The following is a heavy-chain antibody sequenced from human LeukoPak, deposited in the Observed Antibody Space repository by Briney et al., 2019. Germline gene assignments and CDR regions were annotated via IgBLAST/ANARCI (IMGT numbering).Heavy chain of an antibody. J-gene: IGHJ3*02. CDR1: GGSFSGYY. CDR3: ARYLELHRGDAFDI. CDR2: INHSGST. V-gene: IGHV4-34*01. D-gene: IGHD1-7*01. Sequence: SETLSLTCAVYGGSFSGYYWSWIRQPPGKGLEWIGEINHSGSTNYNPSLKSRVTISVDTSKNQFSLKLSSVTAADTAVYYCARYLELHRGDAFDIWGQGTMVTVSS.